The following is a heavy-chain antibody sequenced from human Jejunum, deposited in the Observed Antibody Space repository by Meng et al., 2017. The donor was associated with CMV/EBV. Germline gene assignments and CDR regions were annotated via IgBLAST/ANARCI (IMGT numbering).Heavy chain of an antibody. CDR1: GFTFEDYG. CDR3: VRDGRGFDS. V-gene: IGHV3-20*04. J-gene: IGHJ4*02. CDR2: INWSGIT. Sequence: SLSCAASGFTFEDYGMSWVRQVPGKGLEWVSNINWSGITAYADSVKGRFTISRDNAKNSVNLQMNSLRAEDTALYYCVRDGRGFDSWGQGTLVTVSS.